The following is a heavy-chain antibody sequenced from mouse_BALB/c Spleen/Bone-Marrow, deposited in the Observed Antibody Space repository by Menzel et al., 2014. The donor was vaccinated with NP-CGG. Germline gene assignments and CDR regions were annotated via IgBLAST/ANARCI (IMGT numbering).Heavy chain of an antibody. V-gene: IGHV1-15*01. CDR1: GYTFTDYE. Sequence: QVQLQQSGAELVRPGASVTLSCKASGYTFTDYEMHWVKQTPVHGLEWIGAIDPETGGTAYNQKFKGKATLTADKSSSTAYMELRSLTSEDSAVYYCTRSETGPFAYWGQGTLVTVSA. D-gene: IGHD4-1*01. J-gene: IGHJ3*01. CDR2: IDPETGGT. CDR3: TRSETGPFAY.